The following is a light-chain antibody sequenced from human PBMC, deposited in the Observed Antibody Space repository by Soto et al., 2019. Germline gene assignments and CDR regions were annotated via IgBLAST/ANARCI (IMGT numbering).Light chain of an antibody. V-gene: IGLV2-14*01. Sequence: QSALTQPASVSGSPCQSITISCTGTSSDVGGYNYVSWYQQHPVKAPKLMIYDVTNRPSGVSDRFSGSKSGNTASLTISGLQAEDEDDYYCSSYTSSSTPYVFGTGTKVPVL. J-gene: IGLJ1*01. CDR2: DVT. CDR3: SSYTSSSTPYV. CDR1: SSDVGGYNY.